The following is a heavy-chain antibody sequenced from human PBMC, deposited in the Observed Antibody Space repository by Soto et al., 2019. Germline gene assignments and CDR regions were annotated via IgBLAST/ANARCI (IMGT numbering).Heavy chain of an antibody. D-gene: IGHD3-16*01. Sequence: ASVKVSCKASGYTFTGYYMHWVRQAPGQGLEWMGWINPNSGGTNYAQKFQGWVTMTRDTSISTAYMELSRLRSDDTAVYYCARGGLGYFANWFDPWGQGTLVTVSS. J-gene: IGHJ5*02. CDR2: INPNSGGT. CDR3: ARGGLGYFANWFDP. CDR1: GYTFTGYY. V-gene: IGHV1-2*04.